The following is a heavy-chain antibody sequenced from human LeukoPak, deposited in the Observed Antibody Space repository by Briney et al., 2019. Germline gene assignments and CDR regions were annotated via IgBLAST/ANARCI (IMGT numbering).Heavy chain of an antibody. CDR3: ARGSRELYYFDY. Sequence: SETLSLTCTVSGGSISSYYWSWIRQPPGKGMEWIGYIYYSGSTKYNPSLKSRVTISVDASKTQFSLKLNSVTAADTAVYYCARGSRELYYFDYWGQGTLVTVSS. CDR1: GGSISSYY. D-gene: IGHD1-7*01. V-gene: IGHV4-59*01. J-gene: IGHJ4*02. CDR2: IYYSGST.